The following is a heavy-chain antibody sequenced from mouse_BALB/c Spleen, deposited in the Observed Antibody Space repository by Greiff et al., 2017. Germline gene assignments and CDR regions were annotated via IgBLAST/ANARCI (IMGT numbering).Heavy chain of an antibody. D-gene: IGHD1-1*01. CDR2: ISYSGST. CDR1: GYSITSDYA. J-gene: IGHJ2*01. CDR3: ARATYYGSFD. Sequence: EVKLEESGPGLVKPSQSLSLTCTVTGYSITSDYAWNWIRQFPGNKLEWMGYISYSGSTSYNPSLKSRISITRDTSKNQFFLQLNSVTTEDTATYYCARATYYGSFDWGQGTTLTVSS. V-gene: IGHV3-2*02.